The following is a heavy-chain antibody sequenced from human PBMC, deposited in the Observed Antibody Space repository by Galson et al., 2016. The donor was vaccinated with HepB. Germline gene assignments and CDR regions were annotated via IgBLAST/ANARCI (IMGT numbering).Heavy chain of an antibody. V-gene: IGHV3-23*01. D-gene: IGHD2-2*01. Sequence: SLRLSCAASGFSFAGYAMSWVRQVPGKGLEWVSTFSGSVDTTYYAGSVKGRFTISRDNSKSTLSLQMSSLRVDDTAIYYCAKATLTTCNCARCYYFDHWGQGALVTVSS. CDR1: GFSFAGYA. CDR2: FSGSVDTT. CDR3: AKATLTTCNCARCYYFDH. J-gene: IGHJ4*02.